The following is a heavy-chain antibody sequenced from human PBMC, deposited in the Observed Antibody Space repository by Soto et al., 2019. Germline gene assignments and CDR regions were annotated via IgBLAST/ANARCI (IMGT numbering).Heavy chain of an antibody. CDR1: GFTFSSYA. V-gene: IGHV3-23*01. CDR3: AKESMVRGVINYFDY. Sequence: EVQLLESGGGLVQPGGSLRLSCAASGFTFSSYAMSWVRQAPGKGLEWVSAISGSGGSTYYADSVKGRITISKDNSMNTLYLQMDNLRAEDTAVYYWAKESMVRGVINYFDYWGQGTLVTVSS. CDR2: ISGSGGST. J-gene: IGHJ4*02. D-gene: IGHD3-10*01.